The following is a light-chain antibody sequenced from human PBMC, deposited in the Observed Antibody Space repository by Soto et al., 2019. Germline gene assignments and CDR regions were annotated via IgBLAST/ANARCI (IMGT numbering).Light chain of an antibody. CDR2: DVS. V-gene: IGLV2-11*01. Sequence: QSVLTQPRSVSGSPGQSVTISCTGTSSDVGGYNYVSWYQQHPGEAPKLMIYDVSKRPSGVPDRFSGSKSGNTASLTISGLQAEDEADYYCCSYAGSPFYVFGTGTKVTVL. CDR3: CSYAGSPFYV. J-gene: IGLJ1*01. CDR1: SSDVGGYNY.